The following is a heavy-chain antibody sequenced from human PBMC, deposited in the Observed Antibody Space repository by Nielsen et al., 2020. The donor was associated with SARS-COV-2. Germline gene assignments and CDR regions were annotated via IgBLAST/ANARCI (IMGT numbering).Heavy chain of an antibody. CDR1: GFTFDDYG. J-gene: IGHJ6*02. CDR2: MWYDGINK. CDR3: ANSLLPYYGMDV. V-gene: IGHV3-33*03. Sequence: GESLKISCAASGFTFDDYGMHWVRQAPGKGLEWVAVMWYDGINKDYADSVKGRFTISRDNSKSTLYLQMSSLRAEDTAVYYCANSLLPYYGMDVWGQGTTVTVSS. D-gene: IGHD3-22*01.